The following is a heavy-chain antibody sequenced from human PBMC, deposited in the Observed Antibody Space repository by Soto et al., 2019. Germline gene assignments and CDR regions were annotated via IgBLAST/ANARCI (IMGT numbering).Heavy chain of an antibody. CDR3: ARDLPCGGDCYSGDNWFDP. Sequence: SETLSLTCAVSGGSISRGGYYWGWIRQPPGKGLEWIGSIYYSGSTYYNPSLKSRVTISVDTSKNQFSLKLSSLRSEDTAVYYCARDLPCGGDCYSGDNWFDPWGQGTLVTVSS. D-gene: IGHD2-21*02. V-gene: IGHV4-39*07. J-gene: IGHJ5*02. CDR1: GGSISRGGYY. CDR2: IYYSGST.